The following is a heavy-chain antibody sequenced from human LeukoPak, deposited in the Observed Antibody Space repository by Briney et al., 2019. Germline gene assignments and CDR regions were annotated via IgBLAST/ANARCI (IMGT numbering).Heavy chain of an antibody. CDR1: GGSGGSISNYY. D-gene: IGHD6-13*01. J-gene: IGHJ4*02. Sequence: SETLSLTCTVSGGSGGSISNYYWSWIRQPPGKGLEWIGNIYYSGTTNYNPSLKSRVTISQDTSKNHFSLKLRSVTAADTAVYYCARGGSSSWYVGMNPLDYWGQGTLVTVSS. CDR3: ARGGSSSWYVGMNPLDY. V-gene: IGHV4-59*01. CDR2: IYYSGTT.